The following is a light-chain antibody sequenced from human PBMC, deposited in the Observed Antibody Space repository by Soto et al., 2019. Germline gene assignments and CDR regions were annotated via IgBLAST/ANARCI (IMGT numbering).Light chain of an antibody. CDR1: SSDVGGYNY. V-gene: IGLV2-11*01. CDR2: DVS. J-gene: IGLJ1*01. Sequence: QSALTQPRSVSGSPGQSVTISCTGTSSDVGGYNYVSWYQQHPGKAPKLMIYDVSKRPSGVPDRFSGSKSGNTASLTISGLQAEDDADYYCCSYACSYTPYVFGTGTKLTVL. CDR3: CSYACSYTPYV.